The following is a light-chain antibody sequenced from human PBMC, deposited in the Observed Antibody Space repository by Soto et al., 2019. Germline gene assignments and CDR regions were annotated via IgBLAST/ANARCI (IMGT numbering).Light chain of an antibody. J-gene: IGLJ1*01. CDR1: MRDVGAYNL. CDR3: SSYTDSSNYV. Sequence: QSVLTQPASVSGSAGQSITISCSGTMRDVGAYNLVSWYQQQPGKAPKLMIYQVTNRPSGVSNRFSGSRSGNTASLTISGLQAEDEADYYCSSYTDSSNYVFGTGTKLTVL. CDR2: QVT. V-gene: IGLV2-14*01.